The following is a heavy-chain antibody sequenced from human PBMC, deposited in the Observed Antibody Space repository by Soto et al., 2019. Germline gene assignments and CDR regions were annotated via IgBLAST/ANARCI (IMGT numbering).Heavy chain of an antibody. Sequence: EVQLVESGGGLVQPGRSLRLSCAVSGFTFDDYAMHWVRQAPWKGLEWVSGISWNSGSIGYADSVKGRFTISRDNAKNSLYLQMNSLRAEDTALYYCAKDRGSGWRRNDAFDIWGQGTMVTVSS. J-gene: IGHJ3*02. V-gene: IGHV3-9*01. CDR2: ISWNSGSI. CDR1: GFTFDDYA. CDR3: AKDRGSGWRRNDAFDI. D-gene: IGHD6-19*01.